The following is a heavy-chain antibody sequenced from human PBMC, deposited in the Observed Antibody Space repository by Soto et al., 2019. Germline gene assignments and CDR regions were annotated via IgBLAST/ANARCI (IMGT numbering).Heavy chain of an antibody. CDR2: INPNSGGT. V-gene: IGHV1-2*04. J-gene: IGHJ6*02. CDR3: ARGGRGDYYYYGMDV. CDR1: GYTFTGYY. D-gene: IGHD4-17*01. Sequence: GASVKVSCKASGYTFTGYYMHWVRQAPGQGLEWMGWINPNSGGTNYAQKFQGWVTMTRDTPISTAYMELSRLRSDDTAVYYCARGGRGDYYYYGMDVWGQGTTVTVSS.